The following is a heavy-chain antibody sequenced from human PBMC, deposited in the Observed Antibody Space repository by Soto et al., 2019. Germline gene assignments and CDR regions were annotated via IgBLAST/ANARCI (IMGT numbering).Heavy chain of an antibody. V-gene: IGHV3-15*07. Sequence: VGSLRLSCAASGFTFSNAWMNWVRQAPGKGLEWVGRIKSKTDGGTTDYAAPVKGRFTISRDDSKNTLYLQMNSLKTEDTAVYYCPTDWWYYDFWSGYYSWGQGTLVTVSS. CDR3: PTDWWYYDFWSGYYS. J-gene: IGHJ4*02. D-gene: IGHD3-3*01. CDR2: IKSKTDGGTT. CDR1: GFTFSNAW.